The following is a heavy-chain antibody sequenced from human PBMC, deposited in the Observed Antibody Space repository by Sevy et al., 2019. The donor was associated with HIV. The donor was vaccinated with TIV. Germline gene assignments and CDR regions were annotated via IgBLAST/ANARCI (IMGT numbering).Heavy chain of an antibody. CDR2: IGGSGGST. CDR1: GFTFSTYA. V-gene: IGHV3-23*01. J-gene: IGHJ6*02. Sequence: GGSLRLSCAASGFTFSTYAMSWVRQAPGKGLEWVSGIGGSGGSTYYADSLKGRFTIFRDNSKNTLSLQMNSLRAEDTAVYYCAKGDRTFYGLDVWGQGTTVTVSS. CDR3: AKGDRTFYGLDV. D-gene: IGHD2-15*01.